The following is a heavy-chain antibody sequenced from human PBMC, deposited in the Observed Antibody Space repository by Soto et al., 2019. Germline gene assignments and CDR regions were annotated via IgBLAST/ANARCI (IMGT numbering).Heavy chain of an antibody. CDR2: IIPIFGTA. Sequence: QVQLVQSGAEVKKPGSSVKVSCKASGGTFSSYAISWVRQAPGQGREWMGGIIPIFGTANYAQKFQGRVTITADESTSTAYMELSSLRSEDTAVYYCAREGGSTTAKTGYYYYGMDVWGQGTTVTVSS. J-gene: IGHJ6*02. V-gene: IGHV1-69*12. D-gene: IGHD4-17*01. CDR3: AREGGSTTAKTGYYYYGMDV. CDR1: GGTFSSYA.